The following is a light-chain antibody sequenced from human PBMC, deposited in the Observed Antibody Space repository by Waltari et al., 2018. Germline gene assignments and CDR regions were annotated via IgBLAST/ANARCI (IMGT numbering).Light chain of an antibody. CDR1: SSDSWSYNF. J-gene: IGLJ3*02. V-gene: IGLV2-23*02. Sequence: QSALTQPASVSGSPGQAITLSCTGTSSDSWSYNFFSWYQHHPGKAPKLILYEVTKRPTGVSDRFSGSKSGNTASLTISGLQAEDDADYYCYSSAMSAFVVFGGGTKLTVL. CDR3: YSSAMSAFVV. CDR2: EVT.